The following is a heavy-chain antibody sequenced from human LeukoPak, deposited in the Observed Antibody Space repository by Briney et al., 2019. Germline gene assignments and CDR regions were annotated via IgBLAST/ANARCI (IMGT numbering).Heavy chain of an antibody. J-gene: IGHJ4*02. Sequence: PGGSLRLSCAASGFTFSSHWMSWVRQAPGKGLEWVANIKQDGSEKYYVDSVKGRFTISRDNAKNSLFLQMNSLRVEDTAVYYCAREPHIAVVTHFDYWGQGTLVTVSS. CDR3: AREPHIAVVTHFDY. V-gene: IGHV3-7*01. D-gene: IGHD6-19*01. CDR1: GFTFSSHW. CDR2: IKQDGSEK.